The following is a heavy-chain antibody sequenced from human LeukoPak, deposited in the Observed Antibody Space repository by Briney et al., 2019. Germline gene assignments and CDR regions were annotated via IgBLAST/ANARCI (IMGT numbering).Heavy chain of an antibody. J-gene: IGHJ4*02. Sequence: GGSLRLSCAASGFTFSSYAMSWVRQAPGKGLEWVSAISGSGGSTYYADSVKGRFTISRDNSKNTLYLQMSSLRAEDTAVYYCATTPPRVYDFWSGYPPDYFDYWGQGTLVTVSS. CDR1: GFTFSSYA. D-gene: IGHD3-3*01. CDR2: ISGSGGST. CDR3: ATTPPRVYDFWSGYPPDYFDY. V-gene: IGHV3-23*01.